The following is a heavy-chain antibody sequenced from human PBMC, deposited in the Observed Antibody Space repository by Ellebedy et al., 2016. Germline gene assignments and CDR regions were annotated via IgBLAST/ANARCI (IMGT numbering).Heavy chain of an antibody. CDR3: AIRPCTTTSCDKYFLH. CDR1: GFTFSSYN. J-gene: IGHJ1*01. Sequence: GGSLRLSCAASGFTFSSYNMNWVRQAPGKGLEWVSSINPSSTYIYYADSMKGRFTISRDNAKNSLYLQMNSLRAEDTAVYYCAIRPCTTTSCDKYFLHWGQGTLVIVSS. CDR2: INPSSTYI. V-gene: IGHV3-21*06. D-gene: IGHD2-2*01.